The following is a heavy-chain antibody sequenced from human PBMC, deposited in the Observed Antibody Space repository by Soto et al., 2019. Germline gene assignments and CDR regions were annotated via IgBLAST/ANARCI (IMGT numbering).Heavy chain of an antibody. V-gene: IGHV6-1*01. CDR3: ASEGIISEYFQH. J-gene: IGHJ1*01. CDR1: GDSVSSNSAA. Sequence: QVQLQQSGPGLVKPSQTLSLTCAISGDSVSSNSAAWNWIRQSASRGLEWLGRTYYRSKWYNDYAISVKNRLTINADTSKNQFSLQLNSVTPEDTAVYYCASEGIISEYFQHWGQGTLVTVSS. CDR2: TYYRSKWYN.